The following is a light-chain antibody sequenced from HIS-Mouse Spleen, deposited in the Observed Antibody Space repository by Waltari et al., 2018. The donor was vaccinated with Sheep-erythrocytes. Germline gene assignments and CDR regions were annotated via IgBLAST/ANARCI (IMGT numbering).Light chain of an antibody. CDR3: SSYAGSNNWV. CDR2: EVS. CDR1: SSDVGGYNY. V-gene: IGLV2-8*01. J-gene: IGLJ3*02. Sequence: QSALTQPPSASGSPGQSVTISCTGTSSDVGGYNYVSWYQQHPGKAPNLMIYEVSKRPQGVPERFPGSKSGNTASLTVSGLQAEDEADYYCSSYAGSNNWVFGGGTKLTVL.